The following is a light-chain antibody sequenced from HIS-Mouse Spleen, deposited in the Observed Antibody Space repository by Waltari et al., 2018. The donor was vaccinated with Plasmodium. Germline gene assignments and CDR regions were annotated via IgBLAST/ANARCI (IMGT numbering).Light chain of an antibody. J-gene: IGLJ3*02. CDR2: DVS. CDR1: SSDVGGYNY. CDR3: CSYAGSYTLV. Sequence: QSALTQPRSVSGSPGQSVTISCTGTSSDVGGYNYVSWYKQHPGKDPKLMLYDVSKRPPGVTDRFSGSKAGNTASLTISGLQAEDEADYDCCSYAGSYTLVFGGGTKLTVL. V-gene: IGLV2-11*01.